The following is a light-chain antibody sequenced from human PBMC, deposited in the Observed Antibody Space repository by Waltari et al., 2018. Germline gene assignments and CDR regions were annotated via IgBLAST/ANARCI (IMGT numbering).Light chain of an antibody. CDR1: SRDVGTYNL. V-gene: IGLV2-23*01. CDR3: CSFAGSGPHVV. CDR2: EST. Sequence: QSALTQPAPVSGSPGQSITIPCTGTSRDVGTYNLVPCYHHHPGKAPKLMIYESTKRPSGVSNRISGSKSGITASLTISGLQAEDEADYYCCSFAGSGPHVVFGGGTKLTVL. J-gene: IGLJ2*01.